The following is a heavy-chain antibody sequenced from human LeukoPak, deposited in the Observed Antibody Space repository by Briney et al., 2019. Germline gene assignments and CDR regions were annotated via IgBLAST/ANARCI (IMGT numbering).Heavy chain of an antibody. D-gene: IGHD1-7*01. CDR3: ARRWNYGRNYYIDV. CDR2: INDSGRT. Sequence: SETLSLTCAVYGGSFSNYYWSWIRQTPGKGMEWIGEINDSGRTNYNPSLMSRVTVSVDTSKNQFSLRLTSVTATDTAVYYCARRWNYGRNYYIDVWGKGAAVSVSS. J-gene: IGHJ6*03. V-gene: IGHV4-34*01. CDR1: GGSFSNYY.